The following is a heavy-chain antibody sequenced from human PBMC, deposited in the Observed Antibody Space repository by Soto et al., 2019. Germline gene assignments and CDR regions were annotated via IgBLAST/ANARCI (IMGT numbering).Heavy chain of an antibody. J-gene: IGHJ4*02. D-gene: IGHD4-17*01. CDR3: ARESSSTVTTGGSGSAKDY. Sequence: QGHLVESGGGVVQPGRSLRLSCAASGLTFSNYAMHWVRQAPGKGLEWVAFISYDGTNRCYPDSVKGRFTISRDNSKNTLYLQMNSLKTEDTAVYYCARESSSTVTTGGSGSAKDYWGQGTLVTVSS. V-gene: IGHV3-30-3*01. CDR2: ISYDGTNR. CDR1: GLTFSNYA.